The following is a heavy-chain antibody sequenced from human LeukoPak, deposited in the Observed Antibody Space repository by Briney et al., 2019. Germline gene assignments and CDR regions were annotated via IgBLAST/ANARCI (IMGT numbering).Heavy chain of an antibody. V-gene: IGHV1-2*02. D-gene: IGHD2-2*01. CDR3: ARVGVPAYYYYMDV. CDR1: GYTFTGYY. Sequence: ASVKVSCKASGYTFTGYYMHWVRQAPGQGLEWMGWINPNSGGTNYAQKFQGRVTVTRDTSISTAYMELSRLRSDDTAVYYCARVGVPAYYYYMDVWGKGTTVTVSS. J-gene: IGHJ6*03. CDR2: INPNSGGT.